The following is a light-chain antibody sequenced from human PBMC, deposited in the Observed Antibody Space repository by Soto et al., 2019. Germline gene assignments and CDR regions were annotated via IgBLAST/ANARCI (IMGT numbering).Light chain of an antibody. V-gene: IGLV1-40*01. CDR2: GNS. Sequence: QSVLTQPPSVSGAPGQRVTISCTGSSSNIGAGYDVHWYQQLPGTAPKLLIYGNSNRPSGVPDRFSGAKYGTSASLAITGLQAEDEADYYCQSYDSSRSGFYVFGTGTKLTVL. CDR3: QSYDSSRSGFYV. CDR1: SSNIGAGYD. J-gene: IGLJ1*01.